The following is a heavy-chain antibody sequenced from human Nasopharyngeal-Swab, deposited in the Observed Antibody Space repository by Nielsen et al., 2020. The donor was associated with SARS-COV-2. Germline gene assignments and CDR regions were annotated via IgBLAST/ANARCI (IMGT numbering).Heavy chain of an antibody. CDR3: ARDANSYGDASFDY. D-gene: IGHD4-17*01. CDR1: GFTFSSYA. Sequence: GESLKISCAASGFTFSSYAMHWVRQAPGKGLEWVAVISYDGSNKYYADSVKGRFTISRDNSKNTLYLQMNSLRAEDTAVYYCARDANSYGDASFDYWGQGTLVTVSS. J-gene: IGHJ4*02. CDR2: ISYDGSNK. V-gene: IGHV3-30-3*01.